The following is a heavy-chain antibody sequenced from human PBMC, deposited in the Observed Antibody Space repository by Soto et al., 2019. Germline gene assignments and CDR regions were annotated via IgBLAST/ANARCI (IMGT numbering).Heavy chain of an antibody. CDR1: GGSISSYY. CDR3: ARRWWGYFDL. D-gene: IGHD2-15*01. J-gene: IGHJ2*01. CDR2: IYYSGSS. V-gene: IGHV4-59*08. Sequence: QVQLQESGPGLVKPSETLSLTCTVSGGSISSYYWSWIRQPPGKGLEWIGYIYYSGSSNYSPSLKCRVTISVDTSKNQFSLKLNSVTAADTAVYHCARRWWGYFDLWGRGTLVTVSS.